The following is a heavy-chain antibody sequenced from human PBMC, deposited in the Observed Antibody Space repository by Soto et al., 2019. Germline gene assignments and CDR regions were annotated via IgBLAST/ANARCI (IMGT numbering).Heavy chain of an antibody. CDR1: GGSISSGDYY. Sequence: SETLSLTCTVSGGSISSGDYYWSWIRQPPGKGLEWIGYIYYSGSTYYNPSLKSRVTISVDTSKNQFSLKLSSATAEDTAVYYCARVCGDNVLMGGDWCQPWGQGTLVTVAS. D-gene: IGHD2-8*01. J-gene: IGHJ5*02. CDR3: ARVCGDNVLMGGDWCQP. V-gene: IGHV4-30-4*01. CDR2: IYYSGST.